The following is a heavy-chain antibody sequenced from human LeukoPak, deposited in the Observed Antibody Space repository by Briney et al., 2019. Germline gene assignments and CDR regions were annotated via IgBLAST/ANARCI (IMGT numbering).Heavy chain of an antibody. CDR2: INPNSGGT. V-gene: IGHV1-2*02. J-gene: IGHJ4*02. D-gene: IGHD1-26*01. CDR3: ARANLRRYRQGVRYFDY. Sequence: ASVKVSCKASGYTFTGYYMHWVRQAPGQGLEWMGWINPNSGGTNYAQTFQGRVTMTRDTSISTAYMELSRLRSDDTAVYYCARANLRRYRQGVRYFDYWGQGTLVTVSS. CDR1: GYTFTGYY.